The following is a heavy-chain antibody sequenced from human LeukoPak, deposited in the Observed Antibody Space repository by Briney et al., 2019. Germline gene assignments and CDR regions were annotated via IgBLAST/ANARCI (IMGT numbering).Heavy chain of an antibody. CDR3: ARGHMITFGGVSPGFDY. Sequence: SETLSLTCAVSGYSISSGYYWGWIRQPPGKGLEWIGSIYQSGSTYYNSDPKSRVTISVDTSKNQFSLKLSSVTAADTAVYYCARGHMITFGGVSPGFDYWGQGTLVTVSS. CDR2: IYQSGST. V-gene: IGHV4-38-2*01. J-gene: IGHJ4*02. D-gene: IGHD3-16*01. CDR1: GYSISSGYY.